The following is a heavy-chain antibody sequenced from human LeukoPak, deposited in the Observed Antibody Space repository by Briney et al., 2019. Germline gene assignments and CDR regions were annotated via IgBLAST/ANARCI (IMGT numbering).Heavy chain of an antibody. CDR1: GGTFSSYA. V-gene: IGHV1-69*13. Sequence: ASVKVSCKASGGTFSSYAISWVRQAPGQGLEWMGGIIPIFGTANYAQKFQGRVTITADESTSTAYMELSSLRSEDTAVYYCAREGYYDSSGYSIDAFGIWGQGTMVTVSS. CDR2: IIPIFGTA. J-gene: IGHJ3*02. D-gene: IGHD3-22*01. CDR3: AREGYYDSSGYSIDAFGI.